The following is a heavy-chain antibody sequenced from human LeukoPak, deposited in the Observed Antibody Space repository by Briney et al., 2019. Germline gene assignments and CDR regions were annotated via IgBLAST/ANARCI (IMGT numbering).Heavy chain of an antibody. Sequence: ASVKVSCKASGYTFTGYYMHWVRQAPGQGLEWMGWINPNSGGTNYAQKFQGRVTMTRDTSISTAYMELSRLRSDDTAVYYCARDINSSSGRWFDPWGQGTLVTVSS. CDR3: ARDINSSSGRWFDP. J-gene: IGHJ5*02. CDR2: INPNSGGT. V-gene: IGHV1-2*02. D-gene: IGHD6-13*01. CDR1: GYTFTGYY.